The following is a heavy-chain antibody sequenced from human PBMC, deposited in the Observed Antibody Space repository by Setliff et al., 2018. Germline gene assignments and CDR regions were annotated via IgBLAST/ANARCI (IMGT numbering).Heavy chain of an antibody. V-gene: IGHV4-34*10. J-gene: IGHJ5*02. CDR2: INHSGTT. CDR3: ARQAHDLKGGTTLFYWFDP. D-gene: IGHD1-26*01. Sequence: SETLSLTCTVYGVSFSDYYWGWVRQSPGKGLDWIGEINHSGTTNYDPSLEGRISISVDTSKRQFSLKLTSVTAADTAVYYCARQAHDLKGGTTLFYWFDPWGQGTLVTVSS. CDR1: GVSFSDYY.